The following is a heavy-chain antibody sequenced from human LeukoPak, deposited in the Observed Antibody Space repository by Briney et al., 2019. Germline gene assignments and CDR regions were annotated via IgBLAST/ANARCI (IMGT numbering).Heavy chain of an antibody. D-gene: IGHD2-15*01. CDR3: ARHCSGGSSLSYHFVY. CDR2: INHSGST. J-gene: IGHJ4*02. V-gene: IGHV4-34*01. CDR1: GGSFSSYY. Sequence: PSETLSLTCAVYGGSFSSYYWSWIRQPPGKGLEWIGEINHSGSTNYNPSLKSRVTILVDTSKNQFSLKLSSVTAADTAVYYCARHCSGGSSLSYHFVYWGQGALVTVSS.